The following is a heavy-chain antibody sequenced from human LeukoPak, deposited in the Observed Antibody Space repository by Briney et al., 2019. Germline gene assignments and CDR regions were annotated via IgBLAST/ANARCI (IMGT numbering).Heavy chain of an antibody. D-gene: IGHD6-19*01. CDR3: GRHDGGSGWPWLGIDY. V-gene: IGHV1-18*01. CDR1: GYFYTGYG. CDR2: ISAHNANT. J-gene: IGHJ4*02. Sequence: ASVKVSCKASGYFYTGYGISWVRQAPGQGLEWMGWISAHNANTNYAQKFQGRVTMTTDSSTSTVHMELRSLRFDDTAVYYYGRHDGGSGWPWLGIDYWGQGSLVTVSS.